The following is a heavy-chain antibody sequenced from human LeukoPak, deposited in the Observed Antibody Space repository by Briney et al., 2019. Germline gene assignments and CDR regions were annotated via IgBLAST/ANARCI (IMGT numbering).Heavy chain of an antibody. CDR3: ATCIAVTGLFDY. Sequence: GGSLRLSCVVSGFTFSTYGMHWVRQAPGKGLVWVSRINGDGSTTNYADSVKGRFTISRDNSKNTLYLQMNSLRAEDTAVYYCATCIAVTGLFDYWGQGTLVTVSS. D-gene: IGHD6-13*01. CDR2: INGDGSTT. J-gene: IGHJ4*02. CDR1: GFTFSTYG. V-gene: IGHV3-74*01.